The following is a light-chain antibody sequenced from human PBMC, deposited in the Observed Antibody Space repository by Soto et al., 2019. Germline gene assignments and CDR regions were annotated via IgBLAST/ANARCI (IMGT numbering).Light chain of an antibody. Sequence: EIVMTQSPATLSVSPGGRATLSCRASHSISDTLAWYQQKPGQAPRLLIYGASTRATGIPARFSGSGSGTDFTLTISSLEPEDFAVYYCQQRSNWPPSITFGQGTRLEIK. CDR1: HSISDT. J-gene: IGKJ5*01. V-gene: IGKV3-15*01. CDR2: GAS. CDR3: QQRSNWPPSIT.